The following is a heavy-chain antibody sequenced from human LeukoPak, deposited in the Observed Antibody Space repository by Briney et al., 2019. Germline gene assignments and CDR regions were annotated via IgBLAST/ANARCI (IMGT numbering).Heavy chain of an antibody. CDR3: TRNPTYNWNLYYFDY. J-gene: IGHJ4*02. D-gene: IGHD1-20*01. CDR2: IRSKAYGGTT. CDR1: GFTFGDYA. Sequence: GGSLRLSCTASGFTFGDYAMSWFRQAPGKGLELVGFIRSKAYGGTTEYAASVKGRFTISRDDSKSIAYLQMNSLKTEDTAVYYCTRNPTYNWNLYYFDYWGQGTLVTVSS. V-gene: IGHV3-49*03.